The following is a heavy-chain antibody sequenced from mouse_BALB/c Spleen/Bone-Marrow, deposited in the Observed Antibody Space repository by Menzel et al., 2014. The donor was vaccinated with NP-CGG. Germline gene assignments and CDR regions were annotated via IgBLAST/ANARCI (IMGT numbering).Heavy chain of an antibody. CDR2: ISSGGSYT. V-gene: IGHV5-6*02. J-gene: IGHJ4*01. CDR3: AKLTPDYAMDY. Sequence: DVMLVESGGDLVKPGGSLKLSCAASGFTFSNYGMSWVRQTPDKRLEWVATISSGGSYTYFSDSVKGRFTISRDNAKNTLYLQMNSLKSEDAAMYYCAKLTPDYAMDYWGQGTSVTVSS. D-gene: IGHD1-3*01. CDR1: GFTFSNYG.